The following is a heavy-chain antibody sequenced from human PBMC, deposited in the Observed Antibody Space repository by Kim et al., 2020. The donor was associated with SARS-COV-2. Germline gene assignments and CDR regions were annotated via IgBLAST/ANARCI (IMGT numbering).Heavy chain of an antibody. V-gene: IGHV3-53*01. Sequence: GGSLRLSCAASGFTVSSNYMSWVRQAPGKGLEWVSVIYSGGSTYYADSVKGRFTISRDNSKNTLYLQMNSLRAEDTAVYYCASWTAMDTAMVRMDVWGQGTTVTVSS. CDR1: GFTVSSNY. J-gene: IGHJ6*02. CDR3: ASWTAMDTAMVRMDV. CDR2: IYSGGST. D-gene: IGHD5-18*01.